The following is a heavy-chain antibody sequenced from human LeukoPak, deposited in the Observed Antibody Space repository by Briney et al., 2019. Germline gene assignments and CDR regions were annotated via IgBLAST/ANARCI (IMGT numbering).Heavy chain of an antibody. Sequence: SETLSLTCTVSGGSISSYYWSWIRQPPGKGLEWIGYIYYSGSTNYNPSLKSRVTISVDTSKNQFSLKLSSVTAADTAVYYCARDKSVPVVVAATPGWFDPWGQGTLVTVSS. V-gene: IGHV4-59*01. J-gene: IGHJ5*02. CDR3: ARDKSVPVVVAATPGWFDP. CDR1: GGSISSYY. CDR2: IYYSGST. D-gene: IGHD2-15*01.